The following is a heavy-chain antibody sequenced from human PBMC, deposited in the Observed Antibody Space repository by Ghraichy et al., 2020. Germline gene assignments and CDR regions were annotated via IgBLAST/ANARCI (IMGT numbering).Heavy chain of an antibody. CDR3: GRGGPDNSNYAVDI. CDR1: GFSFRSYW. Sequence: LSLTCAASGFSFRSYWMTWVRQAPGKGLEWVANIKIDETEKYYVGSVKGRFTISRDNAKNSLYLQMNSLRAEDTALYYCGRGGPDNSNYAVDIWGQGTMVTVSS. J-gene: IGHJ3*02. V-gene: IGHV3-7*03. D-gene: IGHD4-11*01. CDR2: IKIDETEK.